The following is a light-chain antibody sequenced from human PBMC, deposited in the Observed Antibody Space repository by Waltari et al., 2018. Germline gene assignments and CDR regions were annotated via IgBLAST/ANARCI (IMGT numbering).Light chain of an antibody. CDR3: QQYYSTPPHT. CDR2: WAS. J-gene: IGKJ2*01. CDR1: QRVLSSSNNKNY. Sequence: DIVMNQSPDSLAVSLGERATINCKSSQRVLSSSNNKNYLAWYQQKPGHPPKLLIYWASTRESGVPDRFSGSGSGTDFTLTISSLQAEDVAVYYCQQYYSTPPHTFGQGTKLEIK. V-gene: IGKV4-1*01.